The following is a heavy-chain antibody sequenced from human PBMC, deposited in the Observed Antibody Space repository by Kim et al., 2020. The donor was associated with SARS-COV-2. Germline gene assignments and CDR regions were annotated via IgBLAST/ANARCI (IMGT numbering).Heavy chain of an antibody. CDR1: GYSFTSYW. Sequence: GESLKISCKGSGYSFTSYWIGWVRQMPGKGLEWMGIIYPGDSDTRYSPSFQGQVTISAAKSISTAYLQWSSLKASDTAMYYCARLELGEHYYDSSGYSTMPPNWFDPWGQGTLVTVSA. D-gene: IGHD3-22*01. CDR2: IYPGDSDT. CDR3: ARLELGEHYYDSSGYSTMPPNWFDP. J-gene: IGHJ5*02. V-gene: IGHV5-51*01.